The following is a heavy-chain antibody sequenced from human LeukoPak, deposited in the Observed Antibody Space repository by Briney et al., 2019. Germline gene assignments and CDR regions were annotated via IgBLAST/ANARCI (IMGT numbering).Heavy chain of an antibody. Sequence: ASVKVSCKASGGTFSSYAISWVRQAPGQGLEWMGWISAYNGNTNYAQKLQGRVTMTTDTSTSTAYMELRSLRSDDTAVYYCARDSVSQQLPFQHWGQGTLVTVSS. CDR2: ISAYNGNT. V-gene: IGHV1-18*01. J-gene: IGHJ1*01. CDR3: ARDSVSQQLPFQH. D-gene: IGHD6-13*01. CDR1: GGTFSSYA.